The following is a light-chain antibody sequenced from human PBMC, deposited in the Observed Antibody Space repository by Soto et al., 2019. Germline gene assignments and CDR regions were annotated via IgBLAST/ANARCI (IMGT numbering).Light chain of an antibody. J-gene: IGKJ1*01. CDR3: QQYCSSPPWT. CDR1: QSVSSSY. CDR2: GAS. V-gene: IGKV3-20*01. Sequence: EIVLTQSPGTLSLSPGDRATLSCRASQSVSSSYLAWYQQNPGQAPRLLIYGASSRATGIPDRFSGSGSGTDFTLTISRLETEDFAVYYWQQYCSSPPWTFGQGTKVEIK.